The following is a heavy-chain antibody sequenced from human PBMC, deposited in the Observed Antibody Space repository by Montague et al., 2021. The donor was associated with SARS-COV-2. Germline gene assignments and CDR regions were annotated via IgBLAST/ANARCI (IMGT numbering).Heavy chain of an antibody. CDR1: SGSFSGYY. Sequence: SETLSLTCSVYSGSFSGYYWTWLRQPPGKGLEWIGEINHIGYTTYNPSLTSRVTISVGTSDNQFSLKLTSVTAADTAFYYCARGVAPSNHFDYWGQGTLVTVSS. D-gene: IGHD2-15*01. CDR2: INHIGYT. J-gene: IGHJ4*02. V-gene: IGHV4-34*01. CDR3: ARGVAPSNHFDY.